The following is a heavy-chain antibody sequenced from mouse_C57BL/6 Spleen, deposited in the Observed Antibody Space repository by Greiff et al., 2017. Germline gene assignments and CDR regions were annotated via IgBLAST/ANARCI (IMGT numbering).Heavy chain of an antibody. V-gene: IGHV1-80*01. CDR3: ARSYEQDWYFDV. CDR1: GYAFSSYW. Sequence: VQLQQSGAELVKPGASVKISCKASGYAFSSYWMNWVKQRPGKGLEWIGQIYPGDGDTNYNGKFKGKATLTADKSSSTAYMQLSSLTSEDSAVYFCARSYEQDWYFDVWGTGTTGTVSS. J-gene: IGHJ1*03. CDR2: IYPGDGDT. D-gene: IGHD2-3*01.